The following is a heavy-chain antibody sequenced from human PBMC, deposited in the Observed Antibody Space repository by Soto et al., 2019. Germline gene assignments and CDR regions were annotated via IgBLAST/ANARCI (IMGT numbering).Heavy chain of an antibody. V-gene: IGHV4-30-2*03. CDR1: GGSISSGGYS. J-gene: IGHJ4*02. Sequence: SETLSLTCAVSGGSISSGGYSWSWIRQPPGKGLEWIGYIYLRGSTYYNPSLKTRVTISLDKSKSQFSLKLNSVTAADSAVYFCARLEGLATISYYFDFWGQGALVTVSS. CDR3: ARLEGLATISYYFDF. CDR2: IYLRGST. D-gene: IGHD3-9*01.